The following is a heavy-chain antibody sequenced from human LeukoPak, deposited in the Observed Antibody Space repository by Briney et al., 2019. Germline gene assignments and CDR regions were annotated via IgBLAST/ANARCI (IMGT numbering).Heavy chain of an antibody. V-gene: IGHV3-48*03. CDR1: GFTFSSYE. D-gene: IGHD5-18*01. Sequence: PGGSLRLSCAASGFTFSSYEVNWVRQAPGKGLEWVSYISSSGSTIYYADSVKGRFTISRDNAKNSLYLQMNSLRAEDTAVYYCARDRGDTAYFDYWGQGTLVTVSS. J-gene: IGHJ4*02. CDR2: ISSSGSTI. CDR3: ARDRGDTAYFDY.